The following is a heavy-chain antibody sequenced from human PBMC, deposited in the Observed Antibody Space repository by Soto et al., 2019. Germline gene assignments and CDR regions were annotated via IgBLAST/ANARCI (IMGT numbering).Heavy chain of an antibody. CDR3: ARMVRGSTVGYYYYMDV. J-gene: IGHJ6*03. V-gene: IGHV1-18*01. CDR1: GYTFTSHG. Sequence: QVQLVQSGAEVEKPGASVKVSCKTSGYTFTSHGISWVRQAPGQGLEWMGWISPYNGDTNYAQKLQGRVSVTTDSSTRTAYMELRSLRSEDTAVYYCARMVRGSTVGYYYYMDVWGKGTTVTVSS. CDR2: ISPYNGDT. D-gene: IGHD3-10*01.